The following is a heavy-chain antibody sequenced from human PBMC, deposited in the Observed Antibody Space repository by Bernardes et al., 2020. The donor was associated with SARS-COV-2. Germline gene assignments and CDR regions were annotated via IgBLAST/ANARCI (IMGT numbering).Heavy chain of an antibody. D-gene: IGHD5-12*01. V-gene: IGHV3-7*03. Sequence: GGSLRLSCAASGFTFRNYLMSWVRQAPGKGLEWVANIKHDGSEKYYVDSVKGRFTISRDNTKNSLFLQMNSLRAEDTAVYFCATDPFYNAYDKFDYWGQGTLVTVSS. CDR1: GFTFRNYL. CDR3: ATDPFYNAYDKFDY. J-gene: IGHJ4*02. CDR2: IKHDGSEK.